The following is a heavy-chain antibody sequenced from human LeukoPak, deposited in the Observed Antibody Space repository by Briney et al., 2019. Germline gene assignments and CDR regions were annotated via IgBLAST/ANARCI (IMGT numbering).Heavy chain of an antibody. CDR2: ISYDGSNK. J-gene: IGHJ4*02. Sequence: PGGSLRLSCAASGFTFSSYAMHWVRQAPGKGPEWVAVISYDGSNKYYADSVKGRFTISRDNSKNTLYLQMYSLRAEDTAVYYCAKDHGVVVPAATGGYWGQGTLVTVSS. D-gene: IGHD2-2*01. V-gene: IGHV3-30-3*01. CDR1: GFTFSSYA. CDR3: AKDHGVVVPAATGGY.